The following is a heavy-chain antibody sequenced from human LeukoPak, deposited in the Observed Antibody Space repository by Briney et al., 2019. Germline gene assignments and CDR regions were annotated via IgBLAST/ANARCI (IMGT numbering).Heavy chain of an antibody. CDR2: IYYRGKT. J-gene: IGHJ4*02. CDR1: GGSISSSSSY. V-gene: IGHV4-39*01. D-gene: IGHD3-22*01. CDR3: ARLDRSAADY. Sequence: PSETLSLTCTVSGGSISSSSSYWGWIRQPPGKGLEWIANIYYRGKTNYNPSLKSRVTISVDTSKNQFSLKLSSLTAADTAVYYCARLDRSAADYWGQGTLVTVSS.